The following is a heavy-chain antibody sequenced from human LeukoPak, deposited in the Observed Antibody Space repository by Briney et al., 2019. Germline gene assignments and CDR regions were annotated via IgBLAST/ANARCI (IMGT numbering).Heavy chain of an antibody. CDR2: INTSGGST. D-gene: IGHD1-26*01. CDR1: GYTFTSYY. J-gene: IGHJ6*03. Sequence: ASVKVSCKASGYTFTSYYMHWVRQAPGQGLEWMGIINTSGGSTSYAQKFQGRVTMTRDMSTSTVYMELSSLRSEDTAVYYCARDLGTQWELPHYYMDVWGKGTTVTVSS. V-gene: IGHV1-46*01. CDR3: ARDLGTQWELPHYYMDV.